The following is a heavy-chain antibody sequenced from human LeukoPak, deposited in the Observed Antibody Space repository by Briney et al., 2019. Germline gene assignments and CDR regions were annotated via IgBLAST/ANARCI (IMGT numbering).Heavy chain of an antibody. Sequence: SVKVSCKASGGTFSSYAISWVRQAPGQGLEWMGRIIPILGIANYAQKFQGRVTITADKSTSTAYMELSSLRSEDTAVYYCARGHWRAAAGPDAFDIWGQGTMVTVSS. CDR3: ARGHWRAAAGPDAFDI. CDR1: GGTFSSYA. J-gene: IGHJ3*02. D-gene: IGHD6-13*01. V-gene: IGHV1-69*04. CDR2: IIPILGIA.